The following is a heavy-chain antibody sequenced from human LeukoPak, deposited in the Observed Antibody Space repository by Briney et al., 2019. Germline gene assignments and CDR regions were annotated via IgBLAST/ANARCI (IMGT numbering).Heavy chain of an antibody. CDR2: ISGSGDST. CDR1: GFTFSSYA. V-gene: IGHV3-23*01. D-gene: IGHD6-13*01. J-gene: IGHJ4*02. CDR3: AKTRPLDSSSWSHGDY. Sequence: GGSLRLSCAASGFTFSSYAMSWVRRAPGKGLEWVSAISGSGDSTYYGDSVKGRFTISGDNSKNTLYLQMNSLRAEDTAVYYCAKTRPLDSSSWSHGDYWGQGTLVTVSS.